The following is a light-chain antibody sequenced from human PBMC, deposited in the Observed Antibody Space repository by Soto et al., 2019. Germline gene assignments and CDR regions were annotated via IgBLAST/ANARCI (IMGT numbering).Light chain of an antibody. CDR1: SSDVGIYNY. CDR3: SSYTSSSTWV. Sequence: QSALTQPASASGSPGQSITISCTGTSSDVGIYNYVSWYQHHPGKAPKGMIYEVSKRPSGVSNRFSGSKSGNTASLSISGLQAEDEADYYCSSYTSSSTWVFGGGTKLTVL. CDR2: EVS. J-gene: IGLJ3*02. V-gene: IGLV2-14*01.